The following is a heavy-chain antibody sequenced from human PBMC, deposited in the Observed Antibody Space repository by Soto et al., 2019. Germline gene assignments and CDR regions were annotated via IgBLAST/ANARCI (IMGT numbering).Heavy chain of an antibody. CDR3: AKDEDYGDYLPLDY. CDR1: GFTFSSYG. Sequence: QVQLVESGGGVVQPGRSLRLSCEASGFTFSSYGMHWVRQAPGKGLEWVAVISYDGSNKYYADSVKGRFTISRDNSKNTLYLQMNSLRAEDTAVYYCAKDEDYGDYLPLDYWGQGTLVTVSS. D-gene: IGHD4-17*01. J-gene: IGHJ4*02. V-gene: IGHV3-30*18. CDR2: ISYDGSNK.